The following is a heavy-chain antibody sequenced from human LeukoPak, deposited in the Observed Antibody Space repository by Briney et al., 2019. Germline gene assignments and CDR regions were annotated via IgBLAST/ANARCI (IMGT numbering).Heavy chain of an antibody. CDR3: ATGTRQFSSGWYGY. CDR2: FDPEDGET. Sequence: VASVTVSCKVSGYTLTELSMHWVRQAPGKGLEWMGGFDPEDGETIYAQKFQGRVTMTEDTSTDTAYMGLSSLRSEDTAVYYCATGTRQFSSGWYGYWGQGTLVTVSS. J-gene: IGHJ4*02. CDR1: GYTLTELS. V-gene: IGHV1-24*01. D-gene: IGHD6-19*01.